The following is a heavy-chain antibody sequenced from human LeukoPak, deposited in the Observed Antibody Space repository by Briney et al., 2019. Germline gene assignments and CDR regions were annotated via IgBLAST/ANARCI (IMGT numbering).Heavy chain of an antibody. CDR2: IHYTGST. J-gene: IGHJ6*03. CDR1: GGSINSYY. Sequence: SETLSLTCTVSGGSINSYYWSWIRQPPGKGLECIGYIHYTGSTDYNSSLKSRVTISEDTSKKQFSLKVSSVTAADTAVYYCARVKIKGGITIFKEYHYMDVWGKGTTVTVSS. CDR3: ARVKIKGGITIFKEYHYMDV. D-gene: IGHD3-3*01. V-gene: IGHV4-59*01.